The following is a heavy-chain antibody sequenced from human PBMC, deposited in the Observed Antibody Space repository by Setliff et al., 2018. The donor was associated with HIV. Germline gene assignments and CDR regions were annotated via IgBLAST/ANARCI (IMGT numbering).Heavy chain of an antibody. V-gene: IGHV3-15*01. J-gene: IGHJ4*02. Sequence: PGGSLRLSCAASGFTFTNAWMSWVRQAPGKGLEWVGRIKSKTDGETEDYAAPVKGRFTISRDDSKSILYLQMNSLEIEDTAVYFCSTGPSRVSDGIADFWGPGTLVTVSS. CDR3: STGPSRVSDGIADF. CDR1: GFTFTNAW. CDR2: IKSKTDGETE.